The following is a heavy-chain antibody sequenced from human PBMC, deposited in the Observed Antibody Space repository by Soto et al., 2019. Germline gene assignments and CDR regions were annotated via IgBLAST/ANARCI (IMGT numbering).Heavy chain of an antibody. V-gene: IGHV3-48*01. D-gene: IGHD3-22*01. CDR3: ARCTHYDSSGSLGY. CDR2: ISSSSSTI. Sequence: GGSLRLSCAASGFTFSSYSMNWVRQAPGKGLEWVSYISSSSSTIYYADSVKGRFTISRDNAKNSLYLQMNSLRAEDTAVYYCARCTHYDSSGSLGYWGQGTLVTVSS. J-gene: IGHJ4*02. CDR1: GFTFSSYS.